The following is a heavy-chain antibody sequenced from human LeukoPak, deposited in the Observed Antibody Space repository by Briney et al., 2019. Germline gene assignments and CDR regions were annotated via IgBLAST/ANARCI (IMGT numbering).Heavy chain of an antibody. J-gene: IGHJ4*02. CDR3: VKDNPLDY. CDR1: GFTFSSYG. V-gene: IGHV3-30*02. CDR2: IRYDGSNK. Sequence: PGGSLRLSCAASGFTFSSYGMHWVRQAPGKGLEWVAFIRYDGSNKYYADSVKGRFTVSRDNSKNTLYLQMNSLRAEDTAVYYCVKDNPLDYWGQGTLVIVSS. D-gene: IGHD1-14*01.